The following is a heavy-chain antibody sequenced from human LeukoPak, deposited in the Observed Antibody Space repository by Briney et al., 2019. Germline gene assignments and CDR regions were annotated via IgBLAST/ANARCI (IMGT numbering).Heavy chain of an antibody. CDR1: GFTFSSYT. Sequence: GGSLRLSCAASGFTFSSYTMGWVRQPPGKGLEWVSDISTSSSTINYADSVKGRFTISRDNAKNSLYLQMNSLRDEDTAVYYCARGGTTKVTYWGQGTLVTVSP. CDR3: ARGGTTKVTY. V-gene: IGHV3-48*02. D-gene: IGHD2-21*02. CDR2: ISTSSSTI. J-gene: IGHJ4*02.